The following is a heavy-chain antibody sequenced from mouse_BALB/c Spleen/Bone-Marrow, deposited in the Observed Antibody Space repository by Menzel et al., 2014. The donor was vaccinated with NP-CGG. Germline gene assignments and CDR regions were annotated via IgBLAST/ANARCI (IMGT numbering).Heavy chain of an antibody. J-gene: IGHJ3*01. V-gene: IGHV1-31*01. CDR1: GYSFTAYY. Sequence: EVQGVESGPELVKPGASVKISCKASGYSFTAYYIHWVKQSHVKSLEWIGRIYPYNGATSYNQNFKDKASLTVDKSSSTAYMELHSLTSEDSAVYYCARKGNYGWFAYWGQGTLVTVSA. CDR3: ARKGNYGWFAY. D-gene: IGHD2-1*01. CDR2: IYPYNGAT.